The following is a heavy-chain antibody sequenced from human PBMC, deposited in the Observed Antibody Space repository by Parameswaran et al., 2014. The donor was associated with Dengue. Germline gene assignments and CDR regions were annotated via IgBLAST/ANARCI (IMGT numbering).Heavy chain of an antibody. Sequence: WIRQPPGKGLEWVAVISYDGSNKYYADSVKGRFTISRDNSKNTLYLQMNSLRAEDTAVYYCAGGWYLGGYFDYWGQGTLVTVSS. CDR2: ISYDGSNK. V-gene: IGHV3-30-3*01. J-gene: IGHJ4*02. D-gene: IGHD6-19*01. CDR3: AGGWYLGGYFDY.